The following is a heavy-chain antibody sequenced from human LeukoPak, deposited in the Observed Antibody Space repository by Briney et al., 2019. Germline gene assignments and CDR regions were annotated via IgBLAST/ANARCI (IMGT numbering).Heavy chain of an antibody. V-gene: IGHV1-2*02. CDR1: GYTFTGYY. Sequence: ASVKVSCKASGYTFTGYYMHWVRQASGQGLEWMGWINPKNGGRSYAQKFQARVTMTTDTSTNTAYMELSSLRFDDTAVYYCASWDAPGFDYWGQGTLVTVSS. CDR2: INPKNGGR. D-gene: IGHD1-26*01. J-gene: IGHJ4*02. CDR3: ASWDAPGFDY.